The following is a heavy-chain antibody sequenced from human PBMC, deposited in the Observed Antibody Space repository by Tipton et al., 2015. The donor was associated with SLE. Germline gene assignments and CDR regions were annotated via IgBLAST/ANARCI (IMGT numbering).Heavy chain of an antibody. Sequence: TLSLTCAVSGYSISTSDSNWWGWIRQPPGKGLEWIGYIYYRGTAYYNPSLRSRVTVSVDTSKNQFSLRLNSVTAVDKAVYYCARTFYGGGDAFDVWGQGTKVSVSS. CDR3: ARTFYGGGDAFDV. V-gene: IGHV4-28*01. CDR2: IYYRGTA. J-gene: IGHJ3*01. CDR1: GYSISTSDSNW. D-gene: IGHD4-23*01.